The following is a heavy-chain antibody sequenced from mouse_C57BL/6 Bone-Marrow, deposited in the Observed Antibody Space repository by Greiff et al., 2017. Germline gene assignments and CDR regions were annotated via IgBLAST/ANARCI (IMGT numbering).Heavy chain of an antibody. V-gene: IGHV5-12*01. Sequence: EVQLQESGGGLVQPGGSLKLSCAASGFTFSDYYMYWVRQTPEKRLEWVAYISNGGGSTYYPDTVKGRFTISRDNAKNTLYLQMSRLKSEDTAMYYCARHRLPNRYFEVWGTGTTVTVSS. CDR2: ISNGGGST. CDR1: GFTFSDYY. J-gene: IGHJ1*03. D-gene: IGHD1-2*01. CDR3: ARHRLPNRYFEV.